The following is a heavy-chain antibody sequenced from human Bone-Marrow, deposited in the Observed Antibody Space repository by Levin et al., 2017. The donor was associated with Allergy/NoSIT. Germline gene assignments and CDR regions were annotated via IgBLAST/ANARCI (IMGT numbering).Heavy chain of an antibody. Sequence: PGGSLRLSCAASGFTFSSYSMNWVRQAPGKGLEWVSSISSSSSYIYYADSVKGRFTISRDNAKNSLYLQMNSLRAEDTAVYYCARGDGGSQTSPHFDYWGQGTLVTVSS. CDR2: ISSSSSYI. V-gene: IGHV3-21*01. CDR3: ARGDGGSQTSPHFDY. D-gene: IGHD3-16*01. CDR1: GFTFSSYS. J-gene: IGHJ4*02.